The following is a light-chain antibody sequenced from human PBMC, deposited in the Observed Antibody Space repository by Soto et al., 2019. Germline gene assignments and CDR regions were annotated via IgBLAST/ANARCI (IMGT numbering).Light chain of an antibody. CDR3: AAWDDSLSAVV. Sequence: QSVLTQPPSVSGAPGQRVTISCTGSSSNIGAGYDVHWYQQLPGTAPKLVIYGNRNRPSGVPDRFSGSKSGTSASLAITGLQAEDEADYYCAAWDDSLSAVVFGGGTKLTVL. CDR1: SSNIGAGYD. J-gene: IGLJ2*01. CDR2: GNR. V-gene: IGLV1-40*01.